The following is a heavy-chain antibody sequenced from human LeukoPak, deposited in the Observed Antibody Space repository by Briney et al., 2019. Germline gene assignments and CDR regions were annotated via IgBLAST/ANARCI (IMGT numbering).Heavy chain of an antibody. Sequence: GGSLRLSCTASGFTFSNDWMCWVRQAPGKGLEWVANINQDESKKYYADSVKGRFTISRDNAKNSLYLQMSSLTAEDTAIYYCARDHAYRADYWGQGTLVTVSS. CDR3: ARDHAYRADY. V-gene: IGHV3-7*01. D-gene: IGHD2-2*01. CDR1: GFTFSNDW. CDR2: INQDESKK. J-gene: IGHJ4*02.